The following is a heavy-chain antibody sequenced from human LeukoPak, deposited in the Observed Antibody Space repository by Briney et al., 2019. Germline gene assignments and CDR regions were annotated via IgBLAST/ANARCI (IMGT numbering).Heavy chain of an antibody. CDR3: AKDDTYYDILTGLRAFDY. V-gene: IGHV3-23*01. CDR2: ISGSGGST. CDR1: GFTFSSYA. Sequence: GGSLRLSCAASGFTFSSYAMSWVRQAPGKGLEWVSAISGSGGSTYYADSVKGRFTISRDNSENTLYLQMNSLRAEDTAVYYCAKDDTYYDILTGLRAFDYWGQGTLVTVSS. D-gene: IGHD3-9*01. J-gene: IGHJ4*02.